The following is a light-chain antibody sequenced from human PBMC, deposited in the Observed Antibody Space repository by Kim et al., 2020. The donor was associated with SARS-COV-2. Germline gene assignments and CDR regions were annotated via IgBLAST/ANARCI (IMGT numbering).Light chain of an antibody. CDR3: QQYNSYPIT. V-gene: IGKV1-5*03. CDR2: KAS. Sequence: ASGGDRVTITCRASQSISSWLAWYQQKPGKAPKLLIYKASSLESGVPSRFSGSGSGTEFTLTISSLQPDDFATYYCQQYNSYPITFGPGTKVDIK. CDR1: QSISSW. J-gene: IGKJ3*01.